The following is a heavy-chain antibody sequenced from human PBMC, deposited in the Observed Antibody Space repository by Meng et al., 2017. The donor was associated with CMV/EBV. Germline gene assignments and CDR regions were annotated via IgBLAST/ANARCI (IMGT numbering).Heavy chain of an antibody. CDR3: ARGPSYYSDRGYYVDN. D-gene: IGHD3-22*01. J-gene: IGHJ4*02. Sequence: AGSLSLSCAVYGGSFSGYYWSWIRQPPGKGLEWIGEINHSGSINYNPSLKGRVTISVDTSKNQFSLKLSSVTATDTAVYYCARGPSYYSDRGYYVDNWGQGTLVTVSS. CDR2: INHSGSI. V-gene: IGHV4-34*01. CDR1: GGSFSGYY.